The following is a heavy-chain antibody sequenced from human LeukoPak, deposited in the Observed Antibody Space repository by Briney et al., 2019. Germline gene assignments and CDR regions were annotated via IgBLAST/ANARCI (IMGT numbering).Heavy chain of an antibody. D-gene: IGHD2-15*01. CDR3: ARGLEGGGNPYYYYYYIDV. V-gene: IGHV4-30-4*01. Sequence: SETLSLTCTVSGGSISSGGYYWSWIRQPPGKGLEWIGYIYYSGSTYYNPSLKSRVTISVDTSKNQFSLKLSSVTAADTAVYYCARGLEGGGNPYYYYYYIDVWGKGTTVTVSS. CDR1: GGSISSGGYY. CDR2: IYYSGST. J-gene: IGHJ6*03.